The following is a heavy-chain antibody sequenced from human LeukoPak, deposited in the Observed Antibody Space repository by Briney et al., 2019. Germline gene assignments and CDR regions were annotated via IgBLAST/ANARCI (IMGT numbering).Heavy chain of an antibody. Sequence: GASVKVSCKASGYTFTSYGISWVRQAPGQGLEWMGWISAYNGNTNYAQKLQGRVTMTTDTSTSTAYMELRSLRSDDTAVYYCARVSGLGGYCSSTSCSEESFDYWGQGTLVTVSS. J-gene: IGHJ4*02. CDR2: ISAYNGNT. D-gene: IGHD2-2*01. CDR3: ARVSGLGGYCSSTSCSEESFDY. V-gene: IGHV1-18*01. CDR1: GYTFTSYG.